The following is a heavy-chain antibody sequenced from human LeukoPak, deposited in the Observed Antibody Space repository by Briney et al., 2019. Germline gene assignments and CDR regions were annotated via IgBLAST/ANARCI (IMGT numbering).Heavy chain of an antibody. J-gene: IGHJ3*02. Sequence: HPGGSLRLSCAASGFTVSTKYMSWVRQAPGKGLEWVSLIYSDGSTYYADSVKGRITISRDNSKNTLYLQMNSLRAEDTAVYYCASYYLEWLFGWAFDIWDQGTMVTVFS. CDR1: GFTVSTKY. CDR2: IYSDGST. V-gene: IGHV3-66*02. D-gene: IGHD3-3*01. CDR3: ASYYLEWLFGWAFDI.